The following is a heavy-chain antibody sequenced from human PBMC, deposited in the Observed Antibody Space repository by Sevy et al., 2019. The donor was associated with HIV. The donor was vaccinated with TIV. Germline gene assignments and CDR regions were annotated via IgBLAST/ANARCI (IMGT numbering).Heavy chain of an antibody. D-gene: IGHD2-2*01. CDR2: INTNTGNP. V-gene: IGHV7-4-1*02. J-gene: IGHJ6*02. CDR1: GYTFTSYA. Sequence: ASVKVSCKASGYTFTSYAINWVRQAPGHGLEWMGWINTNTGNPTYAQGFTGRFVFSLDTSVSTTYLQISSLKAEDTAVYYCARARSCSITSYYYHGLDVWGQGTTVTVSS. CDR3: ARARSCSITSYYYHGLDV.